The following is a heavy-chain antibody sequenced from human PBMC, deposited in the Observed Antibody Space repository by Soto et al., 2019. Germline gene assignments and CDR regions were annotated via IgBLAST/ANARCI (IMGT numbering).Heavy chain of an antibody. CDR2: IYYRGKT. D-gene: IGHD3-9*01. CDR1: GGSISSYY. CDR3: ARQPGYYDILTGYSTYCFDY. V-gene: IGHV4-59*08. Sequence: PSETLSLTCTVSGGSISSYYWNWIRQPPGKGLEWIGYIYYRGKTNYNPSLKSRVTISVDTSKNQFSLKLSSVTAADTAVFYCARQPGYYDILTGYSTYCFDYWGQGTPVTVSS. J-gene: IGHJ4*02.